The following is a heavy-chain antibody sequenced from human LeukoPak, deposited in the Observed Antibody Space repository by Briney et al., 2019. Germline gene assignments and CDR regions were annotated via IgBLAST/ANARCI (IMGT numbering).Heavy chain of an antibody. CDR1: GFTLSSYA. D-gene: IGHD1-1*01. V-gene: IGHV3-23*01. J-gene: IGHJ4*02. CDR3: ARSLKWNLVGFDY. Sequence: GGSLTLSCAASGFTLSSYAMNWVRQAPGKGLEGVSVINNSGDNTFYAVSVKGRFTISRDNSKNTLYLQMGSLRGEDTAVYYCARSLKWNLVGFDYWGQGTLVTVSS. CDR2: INNSGDNT.